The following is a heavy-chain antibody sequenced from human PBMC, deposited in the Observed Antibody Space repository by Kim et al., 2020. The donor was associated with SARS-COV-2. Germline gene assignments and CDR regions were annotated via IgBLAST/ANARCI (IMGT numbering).Heavy chain of an antibody. CDR2: ISGYDGKT. V-gene: IGHV1-18*04. CDR3: ASTYDTAWFAGEDDYFYYMDV. CDR1: GYTFSAYA. D-gene: IGHD3-10*01. Sequence: ASVKVSCKVSGYTFSAYAINWVRQAPGQGLEWMGWISGYDGKTNYAQKVQGRVAMTTDTSTNTAYLELRSLRSDDTAVYYCASTYDTAWFAGEDDYFYYMDVWGTGTTVTVSS. J-gene: IGHJ6*03.